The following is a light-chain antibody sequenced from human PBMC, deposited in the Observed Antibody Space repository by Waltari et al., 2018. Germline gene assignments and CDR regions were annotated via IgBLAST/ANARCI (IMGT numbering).Light chain of an antibody. CDR3: SSYTSSSVLVV. V-gene: IGLV2-14*03. Sequence: QSALTQPASVSESPGQSITISCAGTSSYVGGYNFVPWYQQPPGKAPKLMIYDVTNRPSGVSNRFSGSKSGNTASLTISGLQTEDEADYYCSSYTSSSVLVVFGGGTKLTVL. J-gene: IGLJ2*01. CDR1: SSYVGGYNF. CDR2: DVT.